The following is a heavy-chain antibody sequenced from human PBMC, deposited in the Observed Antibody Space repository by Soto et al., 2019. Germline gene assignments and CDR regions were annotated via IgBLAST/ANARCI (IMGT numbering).Heavy chain of an antibody. CDR3: ARGTLGGDFDI. V-gene: IGHV4-30-2*01. Sequence: SETLSLTCAVSGGSISSGGYSGSWIRQPPGKGLEWIGYIYHSGSTYYNPSLKSRVTISVDRSKNQFSLKLSSVTAADTAVYYCARGTLGGDFDIWGQGTMVTVSS. CDR2: IYHSGST. CDR1: GGSISSGGYS. J-gene: IGHJ3*02. D-gene: IGHD1-26*01.